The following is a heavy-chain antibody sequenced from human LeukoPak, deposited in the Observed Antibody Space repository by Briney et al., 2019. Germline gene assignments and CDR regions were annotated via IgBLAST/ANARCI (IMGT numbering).Heavy chain of an antibody. CDR2: IYHSGST. Sequence: SETLSLTCAVSGGSISSSNWWSWVRQPPGKGLEWIGEIYHSGSTYYNPSLKSRVTISVDTSKNQFSLKLSSVTAADTAVYYCARDPSYDILTGYFDYWGQGTLVTVSS. D-gene: IGHD3-9*01. J-gene: IGHJ4*02. CDR3: ARDPSYDILTGYFDY. CDR1: GGSISSSNW. V-gene: IGHV4-4*02.